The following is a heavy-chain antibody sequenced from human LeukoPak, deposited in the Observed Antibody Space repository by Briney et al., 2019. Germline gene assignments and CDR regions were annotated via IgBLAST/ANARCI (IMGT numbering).Heavy chain of an antibody. CDR2: ISGSGGST. J-gene: IGHJ4*02. Sequence: PGGSLRLSCAASGFTFSSYAMSWVRQAPGKGLEWVSAISGSGGSTYYADSVKGRFTISRDNSKNTLYLQMNSLRAEDTAVYYCAKAEVDCSSTSCYDHFISWGQGTLVTVSS. CDR3: AKAEVDCSSTSCYDHFIS. CDR1: GFTFSSYA. V-gene: IGHV3-23*01. D-gene: IGHD2-2*01.